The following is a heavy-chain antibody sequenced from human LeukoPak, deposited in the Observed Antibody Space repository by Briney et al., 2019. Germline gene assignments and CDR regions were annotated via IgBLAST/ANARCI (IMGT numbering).Heavy chain of an antibody. Sequence: ASVKVSCKASGYTFTSYDINWVRQATGQGLEWMGWMNPNSGNTGYAQKFQGRVTMTRNTSISTAYMELSSLRSEDTAVYYCARVGYSSDWFDYYYGMDVWGQGTTVTVSS. CDR1: GYTFTSYD. CDR3: ARVGYSSDWFDYYYGMDV. CDR2: MNPNSGNT. D-gene: IGHD6-19*01. V-gene: IGHV1-8*01. J-gene: IGHJ6*02.